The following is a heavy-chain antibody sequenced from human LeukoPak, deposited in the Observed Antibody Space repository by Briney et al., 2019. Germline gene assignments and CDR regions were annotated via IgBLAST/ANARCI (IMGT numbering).Heavy chain of an antibody. CDR2: INPSSGST. Sequence: ASVKVSCKTSAYTFTNHYMHWVRQAPGHGLEWMGIINPSSGSTSYAQKFQGRVTMTRDTSTSTVYMELSSLRSDDTAVYYCARSNAAGWYYYYAMDVWGQGTTVTVSS. D-gene: IGHD2-8*01. V-gene: IGHV1-46*01. CDR3: ARSNAAGWYYYYAMDV. CDR1: AYTFTNHY. J-gene: IGHJ6*02.